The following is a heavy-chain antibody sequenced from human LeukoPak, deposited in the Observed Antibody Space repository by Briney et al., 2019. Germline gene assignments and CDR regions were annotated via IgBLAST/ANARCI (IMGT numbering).Heavy chain of an antibody. Sequence: GGSLRLSCAASGFIVSTKYMSWVRQAPGKGLEWVSVIYNSGIKYYPDSVKGRFTISRHNSENTVYLQMNSLRGEDTAVYYCARASAAGNDFWAGYPSDAFDIWGQGTKVTVSS. CDR3: ARASAAGNDFWAGYPSDAFDI. CDR1: GFIVSTKY. CDR2: IYNSGIK. J-gene: IGHJ3*02. D-gene: IGHD3-3*01. V-gene: IGHV3-53*04.